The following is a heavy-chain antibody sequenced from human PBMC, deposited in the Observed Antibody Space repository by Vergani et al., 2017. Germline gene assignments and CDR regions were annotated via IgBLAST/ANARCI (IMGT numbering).Heavy chain of an antibody. Sequence: VQLVESGGGVVQPGRSLRLSCAASGFTFSSYGMHWVRQAPGKGLEWVSSISSSSSYIYYADSVKGRFTISRDNAKNSLYLQMNSLRAEDTAVYYCARDPYGDNAFDIWGQGTMVTVSS. D-gene: IGHD4-17*01. V-gene: IGHV3-21*01. CDR2: ISSSSSYI. CDR3: ARDPYGDNAFDI. CDR1: GFTFSSYG. J-gene: IGHJ3*02.